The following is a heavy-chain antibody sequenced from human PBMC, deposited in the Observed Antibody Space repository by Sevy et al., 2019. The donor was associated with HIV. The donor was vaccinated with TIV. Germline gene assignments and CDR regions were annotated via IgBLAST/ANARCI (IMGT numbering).Heavy chain of an antibody. D-gene: IGHD6-19*01. J-gene: IGHJ4*02. CDR1: GGTFSSYG. CDR3: GRGGGNAWYYFDY. CDR2: IIPILGTV. Sequence: ASVKVSCKASGGTFSSYGISWVRQAPGQGLEWMGGIIPILGTVNYAQKFQGRVTITADESTKTAYMELSSLRSEDTAVYYCGRGGGNAWYYFDYWGQGTLVTVSS. V-gene: IGHV1-69*13.